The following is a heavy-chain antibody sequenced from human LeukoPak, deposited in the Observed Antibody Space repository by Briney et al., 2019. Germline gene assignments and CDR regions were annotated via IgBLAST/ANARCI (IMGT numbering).Heavy chain of an antibody. V-gene: IGHV4-39*01. D-gene: IGHD3-10*01. J-gene: IGHJ5*01. CDR3: AKHDPITLVRGVTNWFDS. CDR2: IYYSGST. CDR1: GGSISSSSYY. Sequence: PSETLSLTCTVSGGSISSSSYYWGWIRQPPGKGLEWIGSIYYSGSTYYNPSLKSRVTISVDTSKNQFSLKLSSVTAADTAVYYCAKHDPITLVRGVTNWFDSWGQGTLVTVSS.